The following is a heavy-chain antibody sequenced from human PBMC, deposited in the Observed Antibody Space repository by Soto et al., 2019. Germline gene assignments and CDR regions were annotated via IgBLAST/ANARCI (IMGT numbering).Heavy chain of an antibody. V-gene: IGHV1-3*01. CDR2: INAGNGNT. CDR1: GYTFTSYA. Sequence: ASVKVSCKASGYTFTSYAMHWVRQAPGQRLEWMGWINAGNGNTKYSQKFQGRVTITRDTSASTAYMELSSLRSEDTAVYYCARSSSSSLDFDYWGQGTLVTVSS. D-gene: IGHD6-6*01. J-gene: IGHJ4*02. CDR3: ARSSSSSLDFDY.